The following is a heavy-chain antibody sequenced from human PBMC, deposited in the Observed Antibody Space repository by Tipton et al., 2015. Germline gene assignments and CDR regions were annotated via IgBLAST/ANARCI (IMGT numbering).Heavy chain of an antibody. D-gene: IGHD6-13*01. CDR1: GGIFSNYG. V-gene: IGHV1-69*06. J-gene: IGHJ5*02. Sequence: QVQLVQSGAEVKNPGSSVKVSCKASGGIFSNYGFNWVRQAPGQGLQWMGGIIPIFGEADYAQKFQGRVTITADISTSTAYMELSSLRYEDTAVYYCARGSRNWSMYTWFDPWGQGTLVTVSS. CDR2: IIPIFGEA. CDR3: ARGSRNWSMYTWFDP.